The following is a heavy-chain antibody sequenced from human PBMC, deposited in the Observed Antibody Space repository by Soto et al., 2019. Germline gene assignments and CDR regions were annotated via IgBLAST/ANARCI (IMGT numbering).Heavy chain of an antibody. D-gene: IGHD6-13*01. CDR2: IYYSGST. CDR1: GSSISSYY. CDR3: ARAGDSSTYDY. V-gene: IGHV4-59*01. Sequence: SETLSLTCTVSGSSISSYYWSWIRQPPGKGLEWIGYIYYSGSTNYNPSLKSRVTISVDTSKNQFSLKLSSVTAADTAVYYCARAGDSSTYDYWGQGTLVTVSS. J-gene: IGHJ4*02.